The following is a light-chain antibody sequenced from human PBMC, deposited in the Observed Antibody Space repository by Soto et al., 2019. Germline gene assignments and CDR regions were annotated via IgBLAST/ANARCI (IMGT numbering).Light chain of an antibody. V-gene: IGKV3-20*01. Sequence: EIVLTQSPGTLSLSPGERATLSCRASQSVSSSYLAWYQQKPGQAPRLLIYGASSRATGIPDRFSGSGSGTDFTLTISRLEPEDFAVYYCQHYSSSPLTFGGGTNVEIK. CDR2: GAS. CDR1: QSVSSSY. CDR3: QHYSSSPLT. J-gene: IGKJ4*01.